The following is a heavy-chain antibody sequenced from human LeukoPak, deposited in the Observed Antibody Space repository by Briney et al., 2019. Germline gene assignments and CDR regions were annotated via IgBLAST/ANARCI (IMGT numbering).Heavy chain of an antibody. J-gene: IGHJ4*02. V-gene: IGHV4-34*01. D-gene: IGHD3-22*01. CDR2: INHSGST. CDR1: GGSPCGYY. Sequence: SQTLSPTRAVYGGSPCGYYWGWIRHPPAKGLEWIGEINHSGSTNYNPSLKSRVTISVDTPKNQFSLKLSSVTAADTAVYYCARGRWYYESSGYLGRYLDYWGQGTLVTVSS. CDR3: ARGRWYYESSGYLGRYLDY.